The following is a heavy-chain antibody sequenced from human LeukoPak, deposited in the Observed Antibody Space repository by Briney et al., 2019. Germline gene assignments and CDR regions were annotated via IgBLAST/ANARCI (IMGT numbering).Heavy chain of an antibody. CDR3: ARRPRGIIIKSWFDS. D-gene: IGHD3-10*01. V-gene: IGHV4-34*01. CDR2: INHSGST. Sequence: SETLSLTCAVYGGSFSGYYWSWIRQPPGKGLEWIGEINHSGSTNYNPSLKSRVTISVDTSKNQFSLNLSSVTAADTAVYYCARRPRGIIIKSWFDSWGQGTLVTVSA. CDR1: GGSFSGYY. J-gene: IGHJ5*01.